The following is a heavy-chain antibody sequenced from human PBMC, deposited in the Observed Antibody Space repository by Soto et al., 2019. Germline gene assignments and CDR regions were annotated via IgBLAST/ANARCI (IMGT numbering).Heavy chain of an antibody. J-gene: IGHJ4*02. V-gene: IGHV1-69*13. CDR2: IIPIFGTA. D-gene: IGHD6-13*01. CDR3: ARDTMGIAAAAYYFDY. CDR1: GGTFSSYA. Sequence: SVKVSCKASGGTFSSYAISWVRQAPGQGLEWMGGIIPIFGTANYAQKFQGRVTITADESTSTAYMELSSLRSEDTAVYYCARDTMGIAAAAYYFDYWGQGTLVTVSS.